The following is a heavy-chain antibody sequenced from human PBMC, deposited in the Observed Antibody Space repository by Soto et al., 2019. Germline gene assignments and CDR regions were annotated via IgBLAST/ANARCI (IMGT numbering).Heavy chain of an antibody. J-gene: IGHJ4*02. D-gene: IGHD2-15*01. CDR3: ARYCSGGSCNLDFDY. Sequence: SETLSLTCAVYGGSFSGYYWSWIRQPPGKGLEWIGEINHSGSTNYNPSLKSRVTISVDTSKNQFSLKLSSVTAADTAVYYCARYCSGGSCNLDFDYWGQGTLVTVSS. CDR1: GGSFSGYY. V-gene: IGHV4-34*01. CDR2: INHSGST.